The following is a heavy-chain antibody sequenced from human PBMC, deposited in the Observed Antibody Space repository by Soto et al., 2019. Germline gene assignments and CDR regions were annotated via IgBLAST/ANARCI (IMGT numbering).Heavy chain of an antibody. CDR2: INAGNGNT. J-gene: IGHJ5*02. Sequence: GASVKVSCKASGYTFTGYAMHWVRQAPGQRLEWMGWINAGNGNTKYSQKFQGRVTITRDTSASTAYMELSSLRSEDTAVYYCARDPGYSFGYTWGQGTLVTVSS. CDR3: ARDPGYSFGYT. V-gene: IGHV1-3*01. CDR1: GYTFTGYA. D-gene: IGHD5-18*01.